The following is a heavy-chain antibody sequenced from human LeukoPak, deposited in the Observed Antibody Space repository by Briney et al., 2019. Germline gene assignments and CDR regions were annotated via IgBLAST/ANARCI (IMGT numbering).Heavy chain of an antibody. CDR2: ISGSDAYT. D-gene: IGHD3-10*01. Sequence: LSGGSLRLSCAASGFTFSSYAMSWVRQAPGKGLGWVSTISGSDAYTYYADSVKGRFTISRDNSKNTLYLKMNSLRAEDTAVYYCAKYFASGSYYKLPHWGQGTLVTVSS. CDR1: GFTFSSYA. CDR3: AKYFASGSYYKLPH. J-gene: IGHJ1*01. V-gene: IGHV3-23*01.